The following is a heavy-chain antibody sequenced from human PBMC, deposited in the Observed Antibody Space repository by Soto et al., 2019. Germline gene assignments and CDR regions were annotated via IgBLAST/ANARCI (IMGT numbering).Heavy chain of an antibody. CDR2: ISSSGSTI. CDR3: ARDAVVAATAFDYYYYMDV. Sequence: QVQLVESGGGLVKPGGSLRLSCAASGFTFSDYYMSWIRQAPGKGLEWDSYISSSGSTIYYADSVKGRFTISRDNAKNSLYLQMNSLRAEDTAVYYCARDAVVAATAFDYYYYMDVLGKGTTVTVSS. CDR1: GFTFSDYY. V-gene: IGHV3-11*01. D-gene: IGHD2-15*01. J-gene: IGHJ6*03.